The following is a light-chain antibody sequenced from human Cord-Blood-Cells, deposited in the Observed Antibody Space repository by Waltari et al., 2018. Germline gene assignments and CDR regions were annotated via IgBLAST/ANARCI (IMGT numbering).Light chain of an antibody. Sequence: QSALTQPRSVSGSPGQSVTISCTGTSSDVGGYNYVSWYQQHPGKAPKRMIYDVSKRPSGVPDRFSGSKSVNTASLTIAGLQAEDDADYYCCSYAGSYTYVFGTGTKVTVL. CDR1: SSDVGGYNY. J-gene: IGLJ1*01. CDR2: DVS. V-gene: IGLV2-11*01. CDR3: CSYAGSYTYV.